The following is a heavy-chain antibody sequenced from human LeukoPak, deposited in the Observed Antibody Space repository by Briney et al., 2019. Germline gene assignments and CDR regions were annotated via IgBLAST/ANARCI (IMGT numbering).Heavy chain of an antibody. CDR1: GFTFSSYA. J-gene: IGHJ4*02. V-gene: IGHV3-23*01. Sequence: PGGSLRLCCAASGFTFSSYAMSWVRQAPGKGLEWVSAIRGSGGNTLYADSVKGRFTISRENSKNTLYLQMNSLRAEDTSVYYCAKDWAHITMIVVVIGPYFDSWGQGTLVTVSS. CDR2: IRGSGGNT. D-gene: IGHD3-22*01. CDR3: AKDWAHITMIVVVIGPYFDS.